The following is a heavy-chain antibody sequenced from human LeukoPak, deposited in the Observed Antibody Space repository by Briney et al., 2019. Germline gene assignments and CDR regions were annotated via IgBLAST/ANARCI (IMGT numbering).Heavy chain of an antibody. V-gene: IGHV3-23*01. CDR2: ISGGSDFI. D-gene: IGHD3-10*01. CDR1: GFTFSNYA. Sequence: GGSLRLSCAASGFTFSNYAVNWVRQAPGKGLEWVSAISGGSDFIYYAESVKGRFTISRDNAKNSLYLQMNSLRAEDTAVYYCASWAYYYGSGSLWGQGTLVTVSS. J-gene: IGHJ4*02. CDR3: ASWAYYYGSGSL.